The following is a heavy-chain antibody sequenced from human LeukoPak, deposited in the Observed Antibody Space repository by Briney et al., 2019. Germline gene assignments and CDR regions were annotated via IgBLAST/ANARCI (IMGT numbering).Heavy chain of an antibody. D-gene: IGHD3-10*01. CDR1: GFTFSSYW. Sequence: GGPLRLSCAASGFTFSSYWMSWLRQSPGKGLEWVANIKPDGSEKYFMDSVKGRFTISRDNAKNALYLEMNSLRAEDTAEYFCARERMYSGSGSTYPYYDYWGQGTLVTVSS. CDR3: ARERMYSGSGSTYPYYDY. V-gene: IGHV3-7*01. J-gene: IGHJ4*02. CDR2: IKPDGSEK.